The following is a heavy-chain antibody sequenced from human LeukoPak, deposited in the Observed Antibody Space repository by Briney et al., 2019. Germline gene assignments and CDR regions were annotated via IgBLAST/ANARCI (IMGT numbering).Heavy chain of an antibody. V-gene: IGHV1-69*05. J-gene: IGHJ5*02. CDR3: ARDDYGGNSGWWFDL. D-gene: IGHD4-23*01. Sequence: SVKVSFKASGGTFISYAISWVRQAPGQGLEWMGGIIPIFGTANYAQKFQGRVTITTDESTSTAYMELSSLRSEDTAVYYCARDDYGGNSGWWFDLWGQGTLVTVSS. CDR1: GGTFISYA. CDR2: IIPIFGTA.